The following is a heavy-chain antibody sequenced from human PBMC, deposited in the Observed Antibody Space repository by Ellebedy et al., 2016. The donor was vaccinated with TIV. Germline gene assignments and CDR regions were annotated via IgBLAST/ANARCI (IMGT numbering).Heavy chain of an antibody. CDR1: GFTFSYYW. V-gene: IGHV3-7*03. J-gene: IGHJ4*02. CDR3: VRGSGYCTSNTYSDN. CDR2: IKQDGGDK. D-gene: IGHD2-2*03. Sequence: GESLKISCAASGFTFSYYWMSWVRQAPGKGLEWLANIKQDGGDKNYMDSVKGRFSIARDNSKNSLYLQMDSLTAEDTAVYYCVRGSGYCTSNTYSDNWGQGTLVTVSS.